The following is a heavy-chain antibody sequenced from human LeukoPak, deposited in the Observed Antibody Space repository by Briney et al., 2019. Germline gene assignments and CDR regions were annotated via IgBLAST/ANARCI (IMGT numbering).Heavy chain of an antibody. CDR3: ARDALDYYDSSGYLSWFDP. CDR2: IYHSGST. J-gene: IGHJ5*02. CDR1: GYSISSGYY. Sequence: SETLSLTCTVSGYSISSGYYWGWIRQPPGKGLEWIGSIYHSGSTYYNPSLKSRVTISVDTSKNQFSLKLSSVTAADTAVYYCARDALDYYDSSGYLSWFDPWGQGTLVTVSS. D-gene: IGHD3-22*01. V-gene: IGHV4-38-2*02.